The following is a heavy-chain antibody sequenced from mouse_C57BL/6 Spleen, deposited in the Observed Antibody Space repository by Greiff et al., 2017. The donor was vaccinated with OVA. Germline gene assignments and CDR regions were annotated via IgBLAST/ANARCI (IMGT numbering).Heavy chain of an antibody. CDR2: IWSGGST. CDR3: AREDYDSGGFAY. CDR1: GFSLTSYG. V-gene: IGHV2-2*01. Sequence: QVQLKESGPGLVQPSQSLSITCTVSGFSLTSYGVHWVRQSPGKGLEWLGVIWSGGSTDYNAAFISRLSISKDNSKSQVFFKMNSLQADDTAIYYCAREDYDSGGFAYWGQGTLVTVSA. D-gene: IGHD2-4*01. J-gene: IGHJ3*01.